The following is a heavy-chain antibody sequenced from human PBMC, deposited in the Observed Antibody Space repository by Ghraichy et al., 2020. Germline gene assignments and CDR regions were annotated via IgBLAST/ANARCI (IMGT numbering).Heavy chain of an antibody. J-gene: IGHJ3*01. CDR2: INHSGST. D-gene: IGHD6-13*01. CDR1: GGSFSDYF. V-gene: IGHV4-34*01. CDR3: ARYSSNSYDDAFDS. Sequence: ETLSLTCAVFGGSFSDYFWSWIRQPPGKGLEWIGEINHSGSTKYNPSLKSRVTISVDTSKNQFSLKLNSVIAADTAVYYCARYSSNSYDDAFDSWGRGTLVTVSS.